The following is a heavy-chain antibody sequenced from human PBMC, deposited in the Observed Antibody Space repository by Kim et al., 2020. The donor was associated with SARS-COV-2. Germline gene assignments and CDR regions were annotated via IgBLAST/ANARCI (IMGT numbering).Heavy chain of an antibody. Sequence: SETLSLTCTVSGASLSSRSFYWVWIRQPPTKGLEWIGTISYNGTTYYNPSLKSRVTISVDTSKRQFSLNLRSVTATDTSLYYCASHPTFNDYGDYVGGVVRYWGQGTLLTVSS. D-gene: IGHD4-17*01. CDR2: ISYNGTT. CDR3: ASHPTFNDYGDYVGGVVRY. CDR1: GASLSSRSFY. V-gene: IGHV4-39*01. J-gene: IGHJ4*02.